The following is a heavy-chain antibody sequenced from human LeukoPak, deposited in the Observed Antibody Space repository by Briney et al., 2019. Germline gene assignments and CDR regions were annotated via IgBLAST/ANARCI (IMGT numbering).Heavy chain of an antibody. CDR3: ARLQNYYGSGTYYTSRPYFDY. V-gene: IGHV4-39*01. D-gene: IGHD3-10*01. CDR1: GGSISSYY. J-gene: IGHJ4*02. Sequence: SETLSLTCTVSGGSISSYYWGWIRQPPGKGLEWIGSMYYSGSTYYNPSLNSRVTISVDTSKNQFSLKLSSVTAADTAVYYCARLQNYYGSGTYYTSRPYFDYWGQGTLVTVSS. CDR2: MYYSGST.